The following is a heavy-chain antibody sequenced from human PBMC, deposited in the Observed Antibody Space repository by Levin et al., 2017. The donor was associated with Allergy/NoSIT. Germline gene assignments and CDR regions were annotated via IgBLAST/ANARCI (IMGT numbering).Heavy chain of an antibody. Sequence: GGSLRLSCAASGFTFSSYSMNWVRQAPGKGLEWVSSISSSSSYIYYADSVKGRFTISRDNAKNSLYLQMNSLRAEDTAVYYCARGLAPLQTDPLMVQGLWGQGTLVTVSS. J-gene: IGHJ4*02. CDR3: ARGLAPLQTDPLMVQGL. CDR2: ISSSSSYI. D-gene: IGHD3-10*01. V-gene: IGHV3-21*01. CDR1: GFTFSSYS.